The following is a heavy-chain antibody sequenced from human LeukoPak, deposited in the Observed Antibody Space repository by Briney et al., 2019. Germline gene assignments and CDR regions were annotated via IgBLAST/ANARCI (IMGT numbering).Heavy chain of an antibody. V-gene: IGHV4-38-2*02. Sequence: PSETLSLTCTVSGYSISSGYYWGWIRQPPGKGLEWIGSIYHSGSTYYNPSLKSRVTISVDTSKNQFSLKLSSVTAADTAVYCCARNMYTVTNNWFDPWGQGTLVTVSS. CDR2: IYHSGST. CDR1: GYSISSGYY. CDR3: ARNMYTVTNNWFDP. J-gene: IGHJ5*02. D-gene: IGHD4-17*01.